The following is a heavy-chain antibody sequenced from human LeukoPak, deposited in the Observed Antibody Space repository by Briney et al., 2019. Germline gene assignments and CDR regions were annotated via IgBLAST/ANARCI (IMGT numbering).Heavy chain of an antibody. D-gene: IGHD6-6*01. CDR3: TTRPYSSSSPDY. CDR1: GFTFSNAW. J-gene: IGHJ4*02. CDR2: IKSKTDGETT. Sequence: GGSLRLSCAASGFTFSNAWMNWVRQAPGKGLEWVGRIKSKTDGETTDYTAPVKGRFTISRDDSKNTLYLQMNSLKSEDTAMYYCTTRPYSSSSPDYWSQGTLVTVSS. V-gene: IGHV3-15*01.